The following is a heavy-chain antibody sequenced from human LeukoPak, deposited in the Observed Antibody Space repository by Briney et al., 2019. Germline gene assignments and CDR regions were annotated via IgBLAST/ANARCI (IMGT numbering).Heavy chain of an antibody. CDR2: IIPIFGTA. J-gene: IGHJ4*02. V-gene: IGHV1-69*05. CDR1: GGTFSSYA. Sequence: SVKVSCKASGGTFSSYAISWVRQAPGQGLEWMGGIIPIFGTAIYAQKFQGRVTITTDESTSTAYMELSSLRSEDTAVYYCARALAHCHNCLVRWGQGTLVTVFS. CDR3: ARALAHCHNCLVR. D-gene: IGHD1-20*01.